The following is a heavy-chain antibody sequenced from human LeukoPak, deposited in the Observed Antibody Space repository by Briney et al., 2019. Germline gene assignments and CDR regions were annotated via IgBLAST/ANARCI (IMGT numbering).Heavy chain of an antibody. CDR1: GYSFTSHW. D-gene: IGHD3-22*01. CDR3: ATQNTNYYDSSGYPFDI. J-gene: IGHJ3*02. V-gene: IGHV5-51*01. CDR2: VWPGDSDT. Sequence: GESLKISCKGSGYSFTSHWLAWVRQMPGKGLEWMGIVWPGDSDTRYSPSFQGQVTISADKSISTAYLQWSSLKASDTAMYYCATQNTNYYDSSGYPFDIWGQGTMATVSS.